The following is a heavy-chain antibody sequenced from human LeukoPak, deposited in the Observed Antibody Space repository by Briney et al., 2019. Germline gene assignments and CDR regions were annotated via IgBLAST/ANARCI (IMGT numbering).Heavy chain of an antibody. V-gene: IGHV1-18*01. J-gene: IGHJ4*02. CDR1: GYTFTSYG. D-gene: IGHD1-26*01. Sequence: GASVKVSCKASGYTFTSYGISWVRQAPGQGLEWMGWISAYNGNTNYAQKLQGRVTMTTDTSTSTAYMELRSLRSDDTAVYSCARTGAVVGATSAVYWGQGTLVTVSS. CDR3: ARTGAVVGATSAVY. CDR2: ISAYNGNT.